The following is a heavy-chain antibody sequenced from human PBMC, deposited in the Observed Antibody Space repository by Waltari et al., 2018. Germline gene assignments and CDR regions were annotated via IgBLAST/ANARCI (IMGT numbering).Heavy chain of an antibody. V-gene: IGHV3-73*02. J-gene: IGHJ4*01. CDR1: GFRFTDSA. Sequence: EVQLVESGGGLVQPGGSLRLSCAASGFRFTDSAIPWVRQASGKGLEWVGRIGRKANRAATAYNASVRGRCTISRDDLKNTAHLQMNNLQPEDTAVYFCTRHGAGWVPFDCWGQGTLVTVSS. CDR2: IGRKANRAAT. D-gene: IGHD6-19*01. CDR3: TRHGAGWVPFDC.